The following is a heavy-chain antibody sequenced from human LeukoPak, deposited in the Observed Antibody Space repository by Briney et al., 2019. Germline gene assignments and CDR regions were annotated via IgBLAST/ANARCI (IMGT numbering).Heavy chain of an antibody. CDR3: AREGQYYDSSGYYYD. CDR1: GYTFTSYY. V-gene: IGHV1-46*01. CDR2: INPSGGST. D-gene: IGHD3-22*01. J-gene: IGHJ4*02. Sequence: ASVKVSCKASGYTFTSYYMHWVRQAPGQGLEWMGIINPSGGSTSYAQKFQGRVTMTRDMSTSTVYMELSSLRSEDTAVYYCAREGQYYDSSGYYYDWGQGTLVTVSS.